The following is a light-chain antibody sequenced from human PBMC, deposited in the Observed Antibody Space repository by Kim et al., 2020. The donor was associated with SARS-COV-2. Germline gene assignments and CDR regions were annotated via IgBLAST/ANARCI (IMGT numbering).Light chain of an antibody. CDR1: KVGDKY. V-gene: IGLV3-1*01. CDR2: QHT. J-gene: IGLJ3*02. CDR3: QAWDSSTAV. Sequence: VSPGQTASITGSGTKVGDKYAYWYQQKPGQSPVLVIDQHTTRPSGSSQRFSGSSSGNTATLTISPAQTMDEADYYCQAWDSSTAVFGGGTQLTVL.